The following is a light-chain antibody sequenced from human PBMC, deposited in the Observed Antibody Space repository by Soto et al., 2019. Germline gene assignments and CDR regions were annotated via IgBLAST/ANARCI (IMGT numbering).Light chain of an antibody. CDR3: QQYNIWPCT. J-gene: IGKJ1*01. CDR1: QSVSNN. Sequence: DIVMTQSPATLSVSPGERATLSCRASQSVSNNLAWYQQKPGPAPRLLIYGASTRATGVPARFSGSGSGTEFTLTISSLQSEDVAVYFCQQYNIWPCTFGQGTKVEI. CDR2: GAS. V-gene: IGKV3-15*01.